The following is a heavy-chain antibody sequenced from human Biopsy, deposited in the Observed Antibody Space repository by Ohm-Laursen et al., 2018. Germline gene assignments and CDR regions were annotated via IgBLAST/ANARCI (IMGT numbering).Heavy chain of an antibody. J-gene: IGHJ4*02. D-gene: IGHD2-15*01. V-gene: IGHV1-2*02. CDR3: ARVPAYPSIDGYYGLDL. Sequence: GASVKVSCKTSGYTFAGYYLHWVRQAPGHGLEWMGWINPNSGNANYAQSFQGRLTVTRDTSITTAYMELTSLTSDDTAIYYCARVPAYPSIDGYYGLDLWGQGTLVTVSS. CDR2: INPNSGNA. CDR1: GYTFAGYY.